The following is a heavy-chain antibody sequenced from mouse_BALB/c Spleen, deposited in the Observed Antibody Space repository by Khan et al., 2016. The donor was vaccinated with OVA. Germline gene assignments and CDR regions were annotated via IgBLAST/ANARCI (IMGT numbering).Heavy chain of an antibody. CDR2: IWSDGST. Sequence: QEQLKQSGPGLVAPSQSLSITCTISGFSLTNYGVHWVRQPPGKGLEWLVVIWSDGSTTYNSALKSRLTISKDNSESQVFLKMNSLQTDDTAMYFCARQPYYHYNIMDYWGQGTSVTVSS. D-gene: IGHD2-10*01. CDR1: GFSLTNYG. CDR3: ARQPYYHYNIMDY. V-gene: IGHV2-6-1*01. J-gene: IGHJ4*01.